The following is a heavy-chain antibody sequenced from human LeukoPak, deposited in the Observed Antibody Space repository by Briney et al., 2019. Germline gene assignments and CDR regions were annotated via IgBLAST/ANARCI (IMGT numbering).Heavy chain of an antibody. V-gene: IGHV4-34*01. J-gene: IGHJ2*01. CDR3: ARITGWGLSPPYWYFDL. CDR2: INHSGST. Sequence: SETLSLTCAVYGGSFSGYYWSWIRQPPGKGLEWIGEINHSGSTNYNPSLKSRVTISVDTSKNQFSLKLSSVTAADTAVYYCARITGWGLSPPYWYFDLWGRGTLVTVSS. CDR1: GGSFSGYY. D-gene: IGHD1-26*01.